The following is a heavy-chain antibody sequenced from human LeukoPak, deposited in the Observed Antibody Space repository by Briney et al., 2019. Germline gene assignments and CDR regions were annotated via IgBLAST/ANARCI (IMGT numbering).Heavy chain of an antibody. D-gene: IGHD4-23*01. CDR2: ISTYNGNT. Sequence: ASVKVSCKASGYLFTSYGISWVRQAPGQGLEWMGWISTYNGNTNYAPKVQGRVTMTTDTSTSTAYMELRSLRSDDTAVYYCARDKYLAGNPGRAFDIWGQGTMVTVSS. J-gene: IGHJ3*02. CDR3: ARDKYLAGNPGRAFDI. V-gene: IGHV1-18*01. CDR1: GYLFTSYG.